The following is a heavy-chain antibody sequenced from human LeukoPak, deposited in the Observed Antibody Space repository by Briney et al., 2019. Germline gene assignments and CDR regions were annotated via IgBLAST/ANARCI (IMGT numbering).Heavy chain of an antibody. CDR1: GFTFSSYS. D-gene: IGHD5-12*01. V-gene: IGHV3-66*01. CDR2: IYSGGST. J-gene: IGHJ6*02. Sequence: GGSLRLSCAASGFTFSSYSINWVRQAPGKGLEWVSVIYSGGSTYYADSVKGRFTISRDNSKNTLYLQMNSLRAEDTAVYYCARAPDSGYDLGGMDVWGQGTTVTVSS. CDR3: ARAPDSGYDLGGMDV.